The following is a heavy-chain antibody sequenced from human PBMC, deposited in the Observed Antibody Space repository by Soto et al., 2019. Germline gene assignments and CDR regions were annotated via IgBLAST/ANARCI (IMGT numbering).Heavy chain of an antibody. D-gene: IGHD2-8*01. V-gene: IGHV4-59*12. CDR1: GVSISRYY. CDR3: ARSYCTNGACLAYYFDY. J-gene: IGHJ4*02. CDR2: IYYSGST. Sequence: TSETLSLTCTVCGVSISRYYWSWIRQPPGKGLEWIGYIYYSGSTNYNPSLKSRVTISVDTSKNQFSLKLSSVTAADTAVYYCARSYCTNGACLAYYFDYWGQGTLVTLSS.